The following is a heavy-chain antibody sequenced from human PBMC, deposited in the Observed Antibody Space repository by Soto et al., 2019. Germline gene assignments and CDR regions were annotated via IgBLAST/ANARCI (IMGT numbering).Heavy chain of an antibody. D-gene: IGHD3-3*01. CDR3: VRDRFTVFGVAENRFDP. CDR1: GFSVSNSY. CDR2: IYSGAST. Sequence: PGGSLRLSCAASGFSVSNSYMSWIRQAPGKGLEWLSIIYSGASTYYAGSVKGRFTISRDSSKNTIYLQMNSLGADDTAVYYCVRDRFTVFGVAENRFDPWGQGTLVTVS. V-gene: IGHV3-66*01. J-gene: IGHJ5*02.